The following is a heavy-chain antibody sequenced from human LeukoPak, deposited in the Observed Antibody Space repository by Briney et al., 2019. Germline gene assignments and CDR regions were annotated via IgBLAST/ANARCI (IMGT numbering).Heavy chain of an antibody. Sequence: PGRSLCLSRPAYGFTFDNYVIACFRQPPGKGLGWVLTIIALFTNTYPAESGKGRLTTSRDNSESTLYLQMNSLRAEDTAIYYCAKDLISGSGRSGNMDVWGKGTPVTVSS. J-gene: IGHJ6*03. D-gene: IGHD3-10*01. V-gene: IGHV3-23*01. CDR3: AKDLISGSGRSGNMDV. CDR2: IIALFTNT. CDR1: GFTFDNYV.